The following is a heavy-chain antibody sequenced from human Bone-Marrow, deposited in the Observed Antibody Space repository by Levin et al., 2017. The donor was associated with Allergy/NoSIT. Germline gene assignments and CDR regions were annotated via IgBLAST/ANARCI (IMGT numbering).Heavy chain of an antibody. CDR3: AAGSGSYDYDYYGMDV. CDR1: GGTFSSYT. CDR2: IIPILGIA. Sequence: SVKVSCKASGGTFSSYTISWVRQAPGQGLEWMGRIIPILGIANYAQKFQGRVTITADKSTSTAYMELSSLRSEDTAVYYCAAGSGSYDYDYYGMDVWGQGTTVTVSS. J-gene: IGHJ6*02. D-gene: IGHD3-10*01. V-gene: IGHV1-69*02.